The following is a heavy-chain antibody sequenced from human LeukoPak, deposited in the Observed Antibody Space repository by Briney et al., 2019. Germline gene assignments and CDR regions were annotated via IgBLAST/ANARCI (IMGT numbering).Heavy chain of an antibody. Sequence: GGSLRLSCAASGFTVSSNYMSWVRQAPGKGLEWVSVIYSGGSTYYADSVKGRFTISRDNSKNTLYLQMNSLRAEDTAVYYCAKDEQWLTGTYYYGMDVWGQGTTVTVSS. CDR3: AKDEQWLTGTYYYGMDV. CDR1: GFTVSSNY. V-gene: IGHV3-53*01. CDR2: IYSGGST. D-gene: IGHD6-19*01. J-gene: IGHJ6*02.